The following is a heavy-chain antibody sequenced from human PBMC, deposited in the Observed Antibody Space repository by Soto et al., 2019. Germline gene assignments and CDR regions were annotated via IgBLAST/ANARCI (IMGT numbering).Heavy chain of an antibody. J-gene: IGHJ6*01. CDR1: GYTFTSYG. D-gene: IGHD2-21*01. CDR3: AADVGCGDSYYYSGMEV. V-gene: IGHV1-18*01. CDR2: ISAYNGNT. Sequence: ASVKVSCKASGYTFTSYGISWVRQAPGQGLEWMGWISAYNGNTNYAQKLQGRVTMTTDTSTSTAYMELRSLRSDDTAVYYCAADVGCGDSYYYSGMEVWGQGTTVNVSS.